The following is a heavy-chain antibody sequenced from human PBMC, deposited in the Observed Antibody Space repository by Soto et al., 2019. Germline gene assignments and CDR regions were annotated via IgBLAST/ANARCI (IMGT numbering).Heavy chain of an antibody. CDR3: ARVDYYDSSGYYGY. V-gene: IGHV1-18*04. D-gene: IGHD3-22*01. CDR1: GYTFTIYG. CDR2: ISGYNGNT. Sequence: QVQLVQSGAEVKKPGASVKVSCKASGYTFTIYGISWVRQAPGQGLEWMGWISGYNGNTDYAQNLQDRVTLTTDASTSSVYMELRSLRSADTAVYYCARVDYYDSSGYYGYWDQGTLITVSS. J-gene: IGHJ4*02.